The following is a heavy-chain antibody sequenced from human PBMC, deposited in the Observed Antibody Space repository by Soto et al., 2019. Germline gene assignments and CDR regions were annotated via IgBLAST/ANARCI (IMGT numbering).Heavy chain of an antibody. Sequence: QVQLQESGPGLVKPSGTLSLTCVVSGGSIRSNHWWSWVRQTPGKGLEWIGEIFHIGHTNYNPSLKGRVTISLDQSKNPFSLKMTSMTAADTAVFYCARREYGMDVWGQGTTVTVSS. J-gene: IGHJ6*02. CDR2: IFHIGHT. V-gene: IGHV4-4*02. CDR1: GGSIRSNHW. CDR3: ARREYGMDV.